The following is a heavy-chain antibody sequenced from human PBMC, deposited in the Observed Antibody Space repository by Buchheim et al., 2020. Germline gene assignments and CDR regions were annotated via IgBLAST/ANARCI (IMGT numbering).Heavy chain of an antibody. Sequence: QVQLVESGGGVVQPGRSLRLSCAASGFTFSSYGMHWVRQAPGKGLEWVAVISYDGSNKYYADSVKGRFTISRDNSKNTLYLQMNSLRAEDTAVYYCAKEATVDTAMVLGWYFDLWGRGTL. CDR3: AKEATVDTAMVLGWYFDL. CDR2: ISYDGSNK. CDR1: GFTFSSYG. D-gene: IGHD5-18*01. J-gene: IGHJ2*01. V-gene: IGHV3-30*18.